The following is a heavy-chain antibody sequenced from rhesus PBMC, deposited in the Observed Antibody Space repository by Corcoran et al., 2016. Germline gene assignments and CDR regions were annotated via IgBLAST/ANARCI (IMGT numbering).Heavy chain of an antibody. CDR2: IDPRDSDT. J-gene: IGHJ4*01. CDR3: AKSRDSSGWAGDY. D-gene: IGHD6-31*01. CDR1: GYSFTSYW. V-gene: IGHV5-20*01. Sequence: EVQLVQSGAEVKRPGESLKISCKTSGYSFTSYWISWVRQMPGKGLEGMGAIDPRDSDTRYNPSVQGQVTISADKSISTAYLQWSRLKASDTATYYCAKSRDSSGWAGDYWGQGVLVTVSS.